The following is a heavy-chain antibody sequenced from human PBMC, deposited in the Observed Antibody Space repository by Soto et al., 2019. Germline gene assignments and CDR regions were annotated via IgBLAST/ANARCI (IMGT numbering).Heavy chain of an antibody. J-gene: IGHJ2*01. CDR3: AIRDGYNGYWYFDL. CDR2: IYYSGST. D-gene: IGHD5-12*01. Sequence: KPSETLSLTCTVSGGSISSYYWSWIRQPPGKGLEWIGYIYYSGSTNYNPSLKSRVTISVDTSKNQFSLKLSSVTAADTAVYYCAIRDGYNGYWYFDLWGRGTLVTVSS. V-gene: IGHV4-59*01. CDR1: GGSISSYY.